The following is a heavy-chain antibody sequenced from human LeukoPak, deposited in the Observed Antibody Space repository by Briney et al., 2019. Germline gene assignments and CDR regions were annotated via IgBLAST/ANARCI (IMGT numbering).Heavy chain of an antibody. CDR3: ARSAADAFDY. CDR2: ISSDGAT. J-gene: IGHJ4*02. CDR1: GFAFRSYW. Sequence: GGSLRLSCAASGFAFRSYWMHWVRQVLGKGLVWVSLISSDGATSHADSVKGRFTISRDNAKNTLYLQMNSLRAEDTAVYYCARSAADAFDYWGQGTLVAVSS. V-gene: IGHV3-74*01.